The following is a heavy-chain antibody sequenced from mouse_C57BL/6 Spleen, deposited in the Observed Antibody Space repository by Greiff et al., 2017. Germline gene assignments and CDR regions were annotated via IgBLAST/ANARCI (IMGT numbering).Heavy chain of an antibody. J-gene: IGHJ1*03. CDR2: ILPGSGST. V-gene: IGHV1-9*01. CDR3: ANYGSSLGVWYFDV. D-gene: IGHD1-1*01. CDR1: GYTFTGYW. Sequence: QVQLQQSGAELMKPGASVKLSCKATGYTFTGYWIEWVKQRPGHGLEWIGEILPGSGSTNYNEKFKGKARFTADTSSNTSYMQLSSLTTEDSAIYDCANYGSSLGVWYFDVWGTGTTVTVSS.